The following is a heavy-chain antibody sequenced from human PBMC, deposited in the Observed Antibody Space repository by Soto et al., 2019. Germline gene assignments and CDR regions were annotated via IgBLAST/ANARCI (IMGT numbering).Heavy chain of an antibody. CDR3: AKGSGYNLGYGMDV. CDR1: GFTFSSYA. J-gene: IGHJ6*02. Sequence: EVQLLESGGGWVQPGGSLRLSCAASGFTFSSYAINWVRQAPGKGLEWVSALSSSDGSAYYADSVKGRFTISRDNSKNTLYLQMNSLRAEDTAVYYCAKGSGYNLGYGMDVWGQGTTVTVSS. D-gene: IGHD1-20*01. V-gene: IGHV3-23*01. CDR2: LSSSDGSA.